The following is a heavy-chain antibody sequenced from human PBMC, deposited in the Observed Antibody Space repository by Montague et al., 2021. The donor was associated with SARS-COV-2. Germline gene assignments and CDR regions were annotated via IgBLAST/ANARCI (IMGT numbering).Heavy chain of an antibody. V-gene: IGHV4-34*01. Sequence: SETLSLTCAVHGTSFSGYYWNWIRQPPGKGLEWIGEINHGGSTKCSPSLKSRLTISADTSKNQFSLRLTSVAAADTAVYYCARLRDGGVPPPILGVGPYYSYYYMGVWGRGTTVTVSS. CDR2: INHGGST. D-gene: IGHD3-10*01. CDR1: GTSFSGYY. J-gene: IGHJ6*03. CDR3: ARLRDGGVPPPILGVGPYYSYYYMGV.